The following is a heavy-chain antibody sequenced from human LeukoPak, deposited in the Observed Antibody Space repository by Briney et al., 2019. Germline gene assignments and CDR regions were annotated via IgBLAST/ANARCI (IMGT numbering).Heavy chain of an antibody. J-gene: IGHJ4*02. Sequence: SETLSLTCTVSGDSITPYYWSWIRQPPGKRLEWIGYISHSGSTDYNPSLKSRVTISVDTSKNQFSLKLSSVTAADTAVYYCARQDSSSWYYFDYWGQGTLVTVSS. CDR3: ARQDSSSWYYFDY. CDR1: GDSITPYY. V-gene: IGHV4-59*08. CDR2: ISHSGST. D-gene: IGHD6-13*01.